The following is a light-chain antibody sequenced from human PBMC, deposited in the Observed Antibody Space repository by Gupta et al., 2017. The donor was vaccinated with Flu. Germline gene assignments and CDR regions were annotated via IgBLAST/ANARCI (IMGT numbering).Light chain of an antibody. V-gene: IGLV1-40*01. J-gene: IGLJ2*01. CDR3: QYYDSLSGGADVV. CDR1: SSNIGAGYV. Sequence: QSVLTQPPSVSGAPGQRVTISCTGSSSNIGAGYVVHWYQQLPGSAPKLLIYGNSNRPSGGPDRFSASKSGTSASLAITGLQAEDEAEYYCQYYDSLSGGADVVFGGGTKLTVL. CDR2: GNS.